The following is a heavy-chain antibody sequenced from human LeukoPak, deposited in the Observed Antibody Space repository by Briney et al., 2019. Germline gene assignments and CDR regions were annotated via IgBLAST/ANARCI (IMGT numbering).Heavy chain of an antibody. J-gene: IGHJ4*02. Sequence: ASVKVSCKASGYTFTSYYMHWVRQAPGQRLEWMGIINPSGGSTSSAQKFQGRVTMTRDTSTSTVYMELSSLRSEDTAVYYCARGDRMVRGVEAFDYWGQGTLVTVSS. V-gene: IGHV1-46*01. CDR2: INPSGGST. CDR3: ARGDRMVRGVEAFDY. D-gene: IGHD3-10*01. CDR1: GYTFTSYY.